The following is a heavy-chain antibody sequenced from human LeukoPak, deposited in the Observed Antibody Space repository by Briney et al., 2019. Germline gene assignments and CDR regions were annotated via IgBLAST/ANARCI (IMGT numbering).Heavy chain of an antibody. CDR1: GYSISSGYY. CDR3: AREKGTLWFGELYIDY. D-gene: IGHD3-10*01. CDR2: IYHSGST. V-gene: IGHV4-38-2*02. J-gene: IGHJ4*02. Sequence: PSETLSLTCAVSGYSISSGYYWGWIRQPPGKXXXXXXXIYHSGSTYYNPSLKSRVTISVDTSKNQFSLKLSSVTAADTAVYYCAREKGTLWFGELYIDYWGQGTLVTVSS.